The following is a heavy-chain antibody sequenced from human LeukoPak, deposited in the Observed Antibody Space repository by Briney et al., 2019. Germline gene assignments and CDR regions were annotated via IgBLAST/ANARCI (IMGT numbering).Heavy chain of an antibody. J-gene: IGHJ3*02. CDR3: AKDMHSSSPAGAFDI. CDR1: GFTFDDYA. D-gene: IGHD6-6*01. V-gene: IGHV3-9*03. CDR2: ISWNSGSI. Sequence: GGSLRLSCAASGFTFDDYAMHWVRQAPGKGVEWVSGISWNSGSIGYADSVKGRFTISRDNAKNSLYLQMNSLRAEDMALYYCAKDMHSSSPAGAFDIWGQGTMVTVSS.